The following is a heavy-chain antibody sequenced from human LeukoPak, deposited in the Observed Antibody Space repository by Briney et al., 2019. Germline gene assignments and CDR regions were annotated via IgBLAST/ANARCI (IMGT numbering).Heavy chain of an antibody. CDR1: GGSSSSSFYN. Sequence: PSETLSLTCTVSGGSSSSSFYNWAWIRQSPGKGLEWIGNISYSGSTNYRPSLKSRVTISVDTSKNQFSLKLSSVTAADTAVYYCARLVGTGWFDPWGQGTLVTVSS. D-gene: IGHD1-1*01. J-gene: IGHJ5*02. V-gene: IGHV4-39*01. CDR2: ISYSGST. CDR3: ARLVGTGWFDP.